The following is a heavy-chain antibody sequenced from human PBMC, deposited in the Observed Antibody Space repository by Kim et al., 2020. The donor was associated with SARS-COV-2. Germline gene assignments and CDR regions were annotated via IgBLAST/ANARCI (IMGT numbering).Heavy chain of an antibody. V-gene: IGHV4-39*01. CDR1: GGSISSSSYY. CDR2: IYYSGST. Sequence: SETLSLTCTVSGGSISSSSYYWGWIRQPPGKGLEWIGSIYYSGSTYYNPALKSRVTISVDTSKNQFSLKLSSVTAADTAVYYCARHSDILPGYDYGVDVWGQGTTVIVSS. D-gene: IGHD3-9*01. CDR3: ARHSDILPGYDYGVDV. J-gene: IGHJ6*02.